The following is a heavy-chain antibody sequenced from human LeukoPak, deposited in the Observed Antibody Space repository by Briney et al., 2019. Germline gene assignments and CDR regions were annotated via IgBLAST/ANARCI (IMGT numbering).Heavy chain of an antibody. J-gene: IGHJ4*02. V-gene: IGHV1-8*01. Sequence: SSVKVSCKASGYSFTSYDINWVRQPTGQGREWMGWMNSNSGNTGYAQKFQGRVTMTRNTSISTAYMELSSLRSEDMAVYYCARVSYSYGTFDYWGQGTLVTVSS. D-gene: IGHD5-18*01. CDR1: GYSFTSYD. CDR3: ARVSYSYGTFDY. CDR2: MNSNSGNT.